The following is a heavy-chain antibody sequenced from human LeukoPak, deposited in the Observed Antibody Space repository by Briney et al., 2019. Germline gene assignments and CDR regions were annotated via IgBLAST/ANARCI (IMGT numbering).Heavy chain of an antibody. CDR2: IKQDGNEK. V-gene: IGHV3-7*03. CDR3: ARVYSSSSGKNAFDV. J-gene: IGHJ3*01. CDR1: GFTFNNYW. Sequence: GGSLRLSCAASGFTFNNYWMSWVRQAPGKGLEWVANIKQDGNEKYYVDSVKGRFPISRDNAKNSLDLQMNSLRVEDTAVYYCARVYSSSSGKNAFDVWGQGTMVTVSS. D-gene: IGHD6-6*01.